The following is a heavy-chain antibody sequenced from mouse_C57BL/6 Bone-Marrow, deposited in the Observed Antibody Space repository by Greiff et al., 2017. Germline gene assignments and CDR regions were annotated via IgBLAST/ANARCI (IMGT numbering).Heavy chain of an antibody. Sequence: EVQLQQSGPELVKPGASVKIPCKASGYTFTDYYMNWVKQSHGKSLEWIGDINPNNGGTSYNQKFKGNATLTVDKSSSTAYMELRSLTSEDSAVYYCARRGDHYWGQGTSVTVSS. V-gene: IGHV1-26*01. D-gene: IGHD2-13*01. CDR3: ARRGDHY. J-gene: IGHJ4*01. CDR2: INPNNGGT. CDR1: GYTFTDYY.